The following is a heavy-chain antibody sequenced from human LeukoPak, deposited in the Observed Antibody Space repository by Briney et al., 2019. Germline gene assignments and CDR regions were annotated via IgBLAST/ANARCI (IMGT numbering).Heavy chain of an antibody. J-gene: IGHJ3*02. V-gene: IGHV1-2*02. CDR3: ASGGYCSSTSCYTHAFDI. Sequence: ASVKVSCKASGYTFTGYYMHWVRQAPGQGLEWMGWINPNSGGTNYAQKFQGRVTMTRDTSISTAYMELSRLRSDDTAVYYCASGGYCSSTSCYTHAFDIWGQGTMVTVFS. CDR2: INPNSGGT. CDR1: GYTFTGYY. D-gene: IGHD2-2*02.